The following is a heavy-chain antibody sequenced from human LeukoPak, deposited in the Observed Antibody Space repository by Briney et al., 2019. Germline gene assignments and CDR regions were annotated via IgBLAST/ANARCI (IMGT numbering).Heavy chain of an antibody. D-gene: IGHD4-11*01. CDR1: GGSISSYY. Sequence: SETLSLTCTVSGGSISSYYWSWIRQPPGKGLEWIGYIYYSGSTNYNPSLKSRVTISVDTSKNQFSLKLSSVTAADTAVYYCARTTVTTPYYYYYMDVWGEGTTVTVSS. CDR2: IYYSGST. V-gene: IGHV4-59*01. CDR3: ARTTVTTPYYYYYMDV. J-gene: IGHJ6*03.